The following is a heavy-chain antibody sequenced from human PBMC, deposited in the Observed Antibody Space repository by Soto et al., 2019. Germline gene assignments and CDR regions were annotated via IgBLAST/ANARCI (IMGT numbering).Heavy chain of an antibody. CDR2: TSTNNDDR. J-gene: IGHJ4*02. V-gene: IGHV1-18*04. CDR1: GYRFSTYG. Sequence: ASVKVSCKASGYRFSTYGINWVRQAPGQGLEWMGWTSTNNDDRNYAQKFQGRVTFTTDTSTTTAYMELRSLITDDTAVYFCARERYVASRHSRSDSWGQGTQVTVSS. D-gene: IGHD2-15*01. CDR3: ARERYVASRHSRSDS.